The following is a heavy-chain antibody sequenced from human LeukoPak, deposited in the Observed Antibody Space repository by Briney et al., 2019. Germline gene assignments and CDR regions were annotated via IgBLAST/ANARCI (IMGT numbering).Heavy chain of an antibody. CDR3: AKDQNIAVVTAIDY. D-gene: IGHD2-21*02. J-gene: IGHJ4*02. V-gene: IGHV3-30*18. Sequence: PGGSLRLSCAASGFSFDYYAMHWVRQAPGKGLEWEAVISYDATNKYYPDSVKGRFSISRDNSKNTLYLQMDSLRAEDTAVYYCAKDQNIAVVTAIDYWGQGTLVTVSS. CDR2: ISYDATNK. CDR1: GFSFDYYA.